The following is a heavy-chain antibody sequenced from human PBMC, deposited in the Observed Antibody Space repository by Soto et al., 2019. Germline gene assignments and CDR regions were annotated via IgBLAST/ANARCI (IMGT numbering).Heavy chain of an antibody. Sequence: QVQLQESGPGLAKPSGTLSLICAVSGGSINNRHWWSWVRQPPGKGLEWIGEIYHDESTNYNPSLKSRAIISIDKSKNRFSLKVTSVTAADTAVYYCARNREDGSGYSVRFDYWGLGTLVTVSS. CDR2: IYHDEST. CDR1: GGSINNRHW. J-gene: IGHJ4*02. D-gene: IGHD3-22*01. V-gene: IGHV4-4*02. CDR3: ARNREDGSGYSVRFDY.